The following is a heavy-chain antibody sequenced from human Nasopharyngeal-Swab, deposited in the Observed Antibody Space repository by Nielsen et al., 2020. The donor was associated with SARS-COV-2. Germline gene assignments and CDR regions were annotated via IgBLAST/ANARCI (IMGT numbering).Heavy chain of an antibody. CDR1: GDSVSSNSAA. D-gene: IGHD6-19*01. Sequence: SQTLSLTCAISGDSVSSNSAAWNWLRQSPSRGLEWLGRTYYRSKWYNDYAVSVKSRITINPDTSKNQFSLQLNSVTPEDTAVYYCARGRGSGWYPFDYWGQGTLVTVSS. V-gene: IGHV6-1*01. J-gene: IGHJ4*02. CDR3: ARGRGSGWYPFDY. CDR2: TYYRSKWYN.